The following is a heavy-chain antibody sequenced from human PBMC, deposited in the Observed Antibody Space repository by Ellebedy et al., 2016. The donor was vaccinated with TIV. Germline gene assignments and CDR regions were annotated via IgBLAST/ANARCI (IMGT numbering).Heavy chain of an antibody. CDR2: LYHSGVT. D-gene: IGHD1-26*01. J-gene: IGHJ6*02. V-gene: IGHV4-39*01. CDR3: ARRRGGASYYYYHGLDV. CDR1: GGSITSGSYF. Sequence: MPSETLSLTCTVSGGSITSGSYFWGWIRQPPGQGLEWIGSLYHSGVTHYNPSLKSRITISVDTSKNQVSLKVSSVTAADTAVYYCARRRGGASYYYYHGLDVWGQGTTVTVSS.